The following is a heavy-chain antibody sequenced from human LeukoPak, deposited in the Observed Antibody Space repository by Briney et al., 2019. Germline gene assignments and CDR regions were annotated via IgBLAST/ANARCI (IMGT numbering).Heavy chain of an antibody. J-gene: IGHJ4*02. CDR1: GFTFSSYG. V-gene: IGHV3-23*01. D-gene: IGHD6-13*01. CDR3: AKDSAAAGTSYFDY. CDR2: ISGSGGST. Sequence: GGSLRLSCAVSGFTFSSYGMHWVRQAPGKGLEWVSAISGSGGSTYYADSVKGRFTISRDNSKNTLYLQMNSLRAEDTAVYYCAKDSAAAGTSYFDYWGQGTLVTVSS.